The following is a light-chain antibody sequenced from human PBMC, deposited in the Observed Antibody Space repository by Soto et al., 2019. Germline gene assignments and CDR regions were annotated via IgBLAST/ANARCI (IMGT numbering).Light chain of an antibody. CDR2: GNS. CDR3: QSYDISLSAPHVV. Sequence: QSVLTQPPSVSGAPGQRVTISCTGSSSNIGAGYDVHWYQQLPGTAPKLLIYGNSNRPSGVPDRFSGSKSGTSASLAITGLQAEDEADYYCQSYDISLSAPHVVFGGGTKVTVL. J-gene: IGLJ2*01. CDR1: SSNIGAGYD. V-gene: IGLV1-40*01.